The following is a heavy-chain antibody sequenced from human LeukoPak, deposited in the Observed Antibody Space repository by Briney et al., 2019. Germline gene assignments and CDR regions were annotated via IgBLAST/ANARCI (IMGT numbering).Heavy chain of an antibody. Sequence: GRSLRVSCAGSGFSFSTNWMSWFHQAPGKGPEWVAHIKPDGSETYYVDSVKGRFTISRDNAKNSVYLQMYSLRAEDTAVYYCATAVSVAGDSWGQGTLVTVSS. CDR1: GFSFSTNW. CDR3: ATAVSVAGDS. D-gene: IGHD6-19*01. CDR2: IKPDGSET. J-gene: IGHJ5*01. V-gene: IGHV3-7*01.